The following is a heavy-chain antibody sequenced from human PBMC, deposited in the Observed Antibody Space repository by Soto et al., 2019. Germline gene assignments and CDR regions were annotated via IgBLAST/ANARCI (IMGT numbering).Heavy chain of an antibody. CDR3: ARDWNYDDTCGYYDY. D-gene: IGHD3-22*01. V-gene: IGHV3-23*01. J-gene: IGHJ4*02. CDR1: GFTFSSYA. Sequence: HPGGSLRLSCTASGFTFSSYAMSWVRQAPGEGLEWVSTITSSGRKTYYADSVQGRFTISRDNSKNTLYLQMNSLRAEDTAVYFCARDWNYDDTCGYYDYWGQGT. CDR2: ITSSGRKT.